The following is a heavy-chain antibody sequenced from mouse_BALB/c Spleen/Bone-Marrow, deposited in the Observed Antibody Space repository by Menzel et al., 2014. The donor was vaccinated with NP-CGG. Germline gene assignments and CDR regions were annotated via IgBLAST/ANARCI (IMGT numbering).Heavy chain of an antibody. CDR2: ISTYSGNT. V-gene: IGHV1-67*01. CDR1: GYTFTDYA. D-gene: IGHD3-2*01. Sequence: QVQLQQSGPELVSPGVSVKISCKASGYTFTDYAIHWVKQSHSKRLEWIGIISTYSGNTNYNQKFKGKATMTVDKSSSTAYMELARLTSEDSAIYYRARDISGYVRAMDYWGQGTSVTVSS. J-gene: IGHJ4*01. CDR3: ARDISGYVRAMDY.